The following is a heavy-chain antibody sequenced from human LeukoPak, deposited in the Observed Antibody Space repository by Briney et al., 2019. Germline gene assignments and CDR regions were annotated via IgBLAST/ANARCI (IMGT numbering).Heavy chain of an antibody. J-gene: IGHJ4*02. CDR3: ARGNYDSSGFLDY. CDR1: GFTFSSYG. CDR2: IWYDGSNK. D-gene: IGHD3-22*01. Sequence: GGSLRLTCAASGFTFSSYGMHWVRQAPGKGLEWVAVIWYDGSNKYYADSVKGRFTISRDNSKNTLYLQMNSLRVEDTAVYYCARGNYDSSGFLDYWGQGTLVTVSS. V-gene: IGHV3-33*08.